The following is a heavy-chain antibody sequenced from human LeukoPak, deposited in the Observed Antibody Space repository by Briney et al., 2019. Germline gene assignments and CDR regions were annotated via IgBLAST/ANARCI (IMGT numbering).Heavy chain of an antibody. J-gene: IGHJ6*03. CDR2: ISGGST. V-gene: IGHV3-38-3*01. CDR1: GFTVSSNE. CDR3: AKVPLPNYYYYYMDV. Sequence: GGSLRLSCAASGFTVSSNEMSWVRQAPGKGLEWVSSISGGSTYYADSVKGRFTISRDNSKNTLYLQMNSLRAEDTAVYYCAKVPLPNYYYYYMDVWGKGTTVTVSS.